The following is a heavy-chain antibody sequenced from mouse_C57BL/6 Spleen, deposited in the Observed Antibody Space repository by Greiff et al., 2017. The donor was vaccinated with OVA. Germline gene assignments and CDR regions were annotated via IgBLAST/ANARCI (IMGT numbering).Heavy chain of an antibody. V-gene: IGHV14-4*01. J-gene: IGHJ3*01. Sequence: EVQLQQSGAELVRPGASVKLSCTASGFNIKDDYMHWVKQRPEQGLEWIGWIDPENGDTEYASKFQGKATITADTSSNTAYLQLSSLTSEDTAVYYCTKGYSNYDTWFAYWGQGTLVTVSA. CDR3: TKGYSNYDTWFAY. CDR1: GFNIKDDY. D-gene: IGHD2-5*01. CDR2: IDPENGDT.